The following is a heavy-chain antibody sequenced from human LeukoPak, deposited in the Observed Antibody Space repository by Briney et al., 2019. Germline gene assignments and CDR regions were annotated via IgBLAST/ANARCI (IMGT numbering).Heavy chain of an antibody. CDR1: GFTFSSYS. CDR3: ATSYRGKYRAFDS. V-gene: IGHV3-21*01. J-gene: IGHJ3*02. CDR2: ISSSSSYI. Sequence: GGSLRLSCAASGFTFSSYSMNWVRQAPGKGLEWVSSISSSSSYIYYADSVKGRFTISRDNAKNSLYLQMNSLRAEDTAVYYCATSYRGKYRAFDSWGQGTMVTVSS. D-gene: IGHD1-26*01.